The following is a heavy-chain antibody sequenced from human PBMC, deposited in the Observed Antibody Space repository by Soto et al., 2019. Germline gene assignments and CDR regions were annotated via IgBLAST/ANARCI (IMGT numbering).Heavy chain of an antibody. V-gene: IGHV4-30-4*01. CDR3: ARSDNYVPFEY. J-gene: IGHJ4*02. CDR1: GGSISSGDYK. CDR2: IYYSGYN. Sequence: QVQLQESGPGLVKPSQTLSLTCTVSGGSISSGDYKWSWIRQPPGKGLDWIGYIYYSGYNYNNPSLKSRVTMSVDTSKNLFSLKLSSVTAADTAVYYCARSDNYVPFEYWGQGTLVSVSS. D-gene: IGHD4-4*01.